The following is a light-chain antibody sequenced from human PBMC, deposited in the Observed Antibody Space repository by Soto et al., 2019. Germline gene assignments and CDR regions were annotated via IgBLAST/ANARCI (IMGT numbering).Light chain of an antibody. V-gene: IGKV1-39*01. CDR1: QSISSY. CDR2: AAS. Sequence: DLQMTQSPSSLSASVGDRVTITCRASQSISSYLNWYQQKPGKAPKLLIYAASSLQSGVPSRFSGSGSGTDFTLTISSLQPEDFATYYCQHLAAFGQGTRLEIK. J-gene: IGKJ5*01. CDR3: QHLAA.